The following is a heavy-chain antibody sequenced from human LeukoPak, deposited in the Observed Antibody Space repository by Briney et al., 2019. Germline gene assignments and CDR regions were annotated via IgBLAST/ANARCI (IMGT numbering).Heavy chain of an antibody. Sequence: GGSLILSCAASGFTFSSYWTHWVRQAPGKGLVWVSRINSDGSSTTYADSVKGRFTISRDNAKNTLYLQMNSLRAEDTAVYYCARVRWGGLYYFDYWGQGTLVTVSS. CDR3: ARVRWGGLYYFDY. D-gene: IGHD3-16*01. CDR1: GFTFSSYW. CDR2: INSDGSST. J-gene: IGHJ4*02. V-gene: IGHV3-74*01.